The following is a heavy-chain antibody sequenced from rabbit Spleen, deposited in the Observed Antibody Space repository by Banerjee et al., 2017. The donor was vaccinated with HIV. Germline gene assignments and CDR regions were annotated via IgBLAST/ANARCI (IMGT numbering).Heavy chain of an antibody. V-gene: IGHV1S45*01. CDR3: AREPVYGYGAPNYSPFNL. CDR1: GFDYSAYY. CDR2: IDPVFGGT. J-gene: IGHJ4*01. D-gene: IGHD6-1*01. Sequence: QEQLVESGGGLVQPGGSLKLSCKASGFDYSAYYMSWVRQAPGKGLEWIGYIDPVFGGTYYASWAKGRFTISKPSSTTVTLQMTSLTAADTATYFCAREPVYGYGAPNYSPFNLWGPGTLVTVS.